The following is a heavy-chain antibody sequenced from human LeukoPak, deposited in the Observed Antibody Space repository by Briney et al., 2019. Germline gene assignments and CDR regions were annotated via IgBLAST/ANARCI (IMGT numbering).Heavy chain of an antibody. D-gene: IGHD4-11*01. CDR2: IYTSGST. CDR3: ARHKTTTPHYYYYYMDV. Sequence: SETLSLTCTVSGGSISGYYWSWIRQPPGKGLEWIGYIYTSGSTNYNPSLKSRVTISVDTSKNQFSLKLSSVTAADTAVYYCARHKTTTPHYYYYYMDVWGKGTTVTVSS. J-gene: IGHJ6*03. CDR1: GGSISGYY. V-gene: IGHV4-4*09.